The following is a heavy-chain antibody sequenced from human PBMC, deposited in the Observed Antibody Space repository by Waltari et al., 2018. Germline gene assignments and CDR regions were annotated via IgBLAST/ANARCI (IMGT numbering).Heavy chain of an antibody. CDR1: GGSISSGSYY. Sequence: QVQLQESGPGLVKPSQTLSLTCTVSGGSISSGSYYWSWIRQPAGKGLEWIGRIYTSGSTNYNPSLKGRVTISVDTSKNQFSLKLSSVTAADMAVYYCARGDCSGGSCYSLDYWGQGTLVTVSS. D-gene: IGHD2-15*01. CDR3: ARGDCSGGSCYSLDY. J-gene: IGHJ4*02. CDR2: IYTSGST. V-gene: IGHV4-61*02.